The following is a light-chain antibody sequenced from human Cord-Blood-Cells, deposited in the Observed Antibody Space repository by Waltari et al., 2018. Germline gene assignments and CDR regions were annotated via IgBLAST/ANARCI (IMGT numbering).Light chain of an antibody. CDR1: SSDVGGYNH. V-gene: IGLV2-14*01. Sequence: QSALTQPASVSGSLGQSITISCTGTSSDVGGYNHVSWYQQHPGKAPKLMIYDVSNRPSGVSNRFSGSKSGNTASLTISGLQAEDEADYYCSSYTSSSTLVFGGGTKLTVL. CDR3: SSYTSSSTLV. CDR2: DVS. J-gene: IGLJ2*01.